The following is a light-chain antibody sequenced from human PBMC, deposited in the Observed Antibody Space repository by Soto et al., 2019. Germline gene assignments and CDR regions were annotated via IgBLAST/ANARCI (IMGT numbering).Light chain of an antibody. V-gene: IGKV3-20*01. CDR1: QSVTSNY. J-gene: IGKJ1*01. CDR2: NAS. Sequence: IVLAQSRGNLSWSGGERATRSCRASQSVTSNYLAWYQQKPGQAPRLLIFNASTRATGIPDSFSGSGSGTDFTLTISTREPEDFAVYYCQQYCRSPKTFGQGTQVDIK. CDR3: QQYCRSPKT.